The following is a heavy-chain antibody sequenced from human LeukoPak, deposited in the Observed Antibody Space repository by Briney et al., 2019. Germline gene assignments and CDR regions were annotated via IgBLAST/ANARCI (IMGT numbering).Heavy chain of an antibody. J-gene: IGHJ4*02. Sequence: SETLSLTCTVSGGSISSYYWSWIRQPPGKGLEWIGYIYYSGSTNYNPSLKSRVTISVDTSKNQFSLKLSSVTAADTAVYYCARDGIGSGWYYFDYWSQGTLVTVSS. CDR3: ARDGIGSGWYYFDY. CDR2: IYYSGST. V-gene: IGHV4-59*01. CDR1: GGSISSYY. D-gene: IGHD6-19*01.